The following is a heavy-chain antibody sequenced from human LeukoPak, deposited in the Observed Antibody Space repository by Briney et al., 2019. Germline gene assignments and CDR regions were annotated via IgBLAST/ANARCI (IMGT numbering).Heavy chain of an antibody. CDR3: ARISLRSEGFDY. V-gene: IGHV4-30-4*01. D-gene: IGHD5-12*01. CDR2: IYYSGST. Sequence: PSQTLSLTCTVSGGSISSGDYYWSWIRQPPGKGLEWIGYIYYSGSTYYNPSLKSRVTISVDTSKNQFSLKLSSVTAADTAVCYSARISLRSEGFDYWGQGTLVTVSS. CDR1: GGSISSGDYY. J-gene: IGHJ4*02.